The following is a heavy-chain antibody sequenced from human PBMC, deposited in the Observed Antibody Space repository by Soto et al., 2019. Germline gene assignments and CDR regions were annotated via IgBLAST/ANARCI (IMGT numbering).Heavy chain of an antibody. CDR3: ARVGYSYGWVSYYYGMDV. V-gene: IGHV1-8*01. D-gene: IGHD5-18*01. CDR2: MNPNSGNT. Sequence: QVQLVQSGAEVKKPGASVKVSCKASGYTFTSYDINWVRQATGQGLEWMGWMNPNSGNTGYAQKFQGRVTMTRNTSISTAYMELSSLRSKDTAVYYCARVGYSYGWVSYYYGMDVWGQGTTVTVSS. CDR1: GYTFTSYD. J-gene: IGHJ6*02.